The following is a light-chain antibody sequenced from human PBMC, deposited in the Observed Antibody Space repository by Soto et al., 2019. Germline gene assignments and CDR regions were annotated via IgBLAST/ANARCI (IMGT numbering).Light chain of an antibody. V-gene: IGKV3-15*01. CDR2: DAS. CDR1: QTIYNK. CDR3: QQFHYWWT. Sequence: EIVMTQSPATLSVSPGERATLSCRATQTIYNKLVWYAEKPGQVPRLLIYDASTRATGIPSRSSGSWSRKEFIITISSMQSEYSAYYYCQQFHYWWTFGQGTQVDIK. J-gene: IGKJ1*01.